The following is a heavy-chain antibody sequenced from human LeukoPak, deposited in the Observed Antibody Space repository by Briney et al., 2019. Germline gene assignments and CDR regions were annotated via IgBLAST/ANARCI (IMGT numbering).Heavy chain of an antibody. J-gene: IGHJ4*02. V-gene: IGHV1-2*02. CDR2: IDAKSGGT. Sequence: GGSLRLSCAASGFTFSSYGMHWVRQAPGQGLEWMGWIDAKSGGTKYAQRFQGRVTMTRDTSINTGYMELSSLTSDDTAVYYCARWRGYSSGWSGPFDDWGQGTLITVSS. D-gene: IGHD6-13*01. CDR3: ARWRGYSSGWSGPFDD. CDR1: GFTFSSYG.